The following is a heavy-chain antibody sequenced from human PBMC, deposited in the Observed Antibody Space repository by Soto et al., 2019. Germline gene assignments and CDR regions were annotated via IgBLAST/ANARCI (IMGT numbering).Heavy chain of an antibody. V-gene: IGHV1-18*01. D-gene: IGHD3-3*02. Sequence: GASVKVCCKASGYTFTSCGISWVRQAPGQGLEWMGWISAYNGNTNYAQKLQGRVTMTTDTSTSTAYMELRSLRSDDTAVYYCAVSFSAWQEYFQHWGQGTLVTVSS. J-gene: IGHJ1*01. CDR3: AVSFSAWQEYFQH. CDR1: GYTFTSCG. CDR2: ISAYNGNT.